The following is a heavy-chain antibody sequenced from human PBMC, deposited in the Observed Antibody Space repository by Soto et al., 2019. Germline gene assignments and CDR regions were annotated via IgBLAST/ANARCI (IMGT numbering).Heavy chain of an antibody. CDR3: AHSLVGRWLQTSPFDP. CDR2: IYWDDDK. Sequence: QITLKESGPTLVKPTQTLTLTCTFSGFSLSTSGVAVTWIRQPPGKALEWLALIYWDDDKRYSPSLKSRLTIPXVTXKXXVVLTMTNMDPVDTATYYCAHSLVGRWLQTSPFDPWGQGTLVTVSS. J-gene: IGHJ5*02. D-gene: IGHD5-12*01. V-gene: IGHV2-5*02. CDR1: GFSLSTSGVA.